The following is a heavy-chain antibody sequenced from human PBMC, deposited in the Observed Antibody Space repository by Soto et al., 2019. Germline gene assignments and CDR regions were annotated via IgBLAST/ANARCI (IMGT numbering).Heavy chain of an antibody. Sequence: SETLSLTCTVSYGSISVSNVVWGWVRQPPGKGLEWIGNIDYSGTAYFNPSLGTRVTFPVDTSKNQFSLTLYSVTAADTAVYYCARTTGSHLDFWGQGILVTAPQ. D-gene: IGHD4-4*01. CDR1: YGSISVSNVV. J-gene: IGHJ4*02. V-gene: IGHV4-39*01. CDR2: IDYSGTA. CDR3: ARTTGSHLDF.